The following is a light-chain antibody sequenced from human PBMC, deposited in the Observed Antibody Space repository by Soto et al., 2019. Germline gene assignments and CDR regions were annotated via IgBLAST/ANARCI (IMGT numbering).Light chain of an antibody. Sequence: QSVLTQPPSVSAAPGQKVTISCSGSSSNIGNNYVIWYQQLPGTAPKLLIYDNDKRPSGIPDRFSGSKYGPSATLGITGLQTGDEADYYCATWDRSLSVGVFGGGTKVTVL. J-gene: IGLJ2*01. CDR2: DND. CDR3: ATWDRSLSVGV. V-gene: IGLV1-51*01. CDR1: SSNIGNNY.